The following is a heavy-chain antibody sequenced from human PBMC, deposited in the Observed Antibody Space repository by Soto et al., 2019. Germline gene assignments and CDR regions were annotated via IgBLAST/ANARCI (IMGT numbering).Heavy chain of an antibody. Sequence: SVKVSCKASGGTFSSYAISWVRQAPGQGLEWMGGIIPIFGTANYAQKFQGRVTITADESTSTAYMELGSLRSEDTAVYYCARERYCSSTSCYFLGYWGQGTLVTVSS. CDR3: ARERYCSSTSCYFLGY. CDR2: IIPIFGTA. J-gene: IGHJ4*02. V-gene: IGHV1-69*13. CDR1: GGTFSSYA. D-gene: IGHD2-2*01.